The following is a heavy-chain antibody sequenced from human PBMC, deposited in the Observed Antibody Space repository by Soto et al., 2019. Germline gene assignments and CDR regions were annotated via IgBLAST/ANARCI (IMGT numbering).Heavy chain of an antibody. J-gene: IGHJ5*02. Sequence: SVKVSCKASGYTFTSYCISWVRQAPGQGLEWMGWISAYNGNTNYAQKLQGRVTMTTDTSTSTAYMELRSLRSDDTAVYYCARRAYYDFWSGYFSGFDPWGQGTLVTVSS. CDR1: GYTFTSYC. D-gene: IGHD3-3*01. CDR2: ISAYNGNT. CDR3: ARRAYYDFWSGYFSGFDP. V-gene: IGHV1-18*01.